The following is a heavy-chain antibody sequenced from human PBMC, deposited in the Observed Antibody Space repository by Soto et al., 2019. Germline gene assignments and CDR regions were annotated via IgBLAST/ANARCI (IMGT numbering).Heavy chain of an antibody. CDR1: GGSISSYY. CDR3: ARGRYSSSSKGWFDP. CDR2: IYYSGST. Sequence: SETLSLTCTVSGGSISSYYWSWIRQPPGKGLEWIGYIYYSGSTNYNPSLKSRVTISVDTSKNQFSLKLSSVTAADAAVYYCARGRYSSSSKGWFDPWGQGIMVTVSS. J-gene: IGHJ5*01. V-gene: IGHV4-59*01. D-gene: IGHD6-6*01.